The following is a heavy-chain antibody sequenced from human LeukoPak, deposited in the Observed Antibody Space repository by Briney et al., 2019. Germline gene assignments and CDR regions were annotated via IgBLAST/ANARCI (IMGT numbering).Heavy chain of an antibody. D-gene: IGHD5-12*01. Sequence: KPGGSLRLSCAASGFTVSTNYMSWLRQAPGKGLEWVSYISTSGSTTYYADSVKGRFTISRDNAKNSLYLQMNSLRAEDTAIYYCVREMGGYPFGHWGQGTLVTVSS. V-gene: IGHV3-11*04. CDR3: VREMGGYPFGH. J-gene: IGHJ4*02. CDR2: ISTSGSTT. CDR1: GFTVSTNY.